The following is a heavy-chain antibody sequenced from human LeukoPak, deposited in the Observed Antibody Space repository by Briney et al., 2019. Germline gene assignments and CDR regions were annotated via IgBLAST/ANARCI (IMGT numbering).Heavy chain of an antibody. Sequence: GGSLRLSCAASGFTFSGYGMHWVRQAPGKGLEWVAVIWSDGSNKYYADSVKGRFTISRDNSKNTLFLQMDSLRAGDTAVYYCARGRGSSQFYFDYWGQGTLVAVSS. CDR2: IWSDGSNK. V-gene: IGHV3-33*01. CDR1: GFTFSGYG. J-gene: IGHJ4*02. CDR3: ARGRGSSQFYFDY. D-gene: IGHD3-10*01.